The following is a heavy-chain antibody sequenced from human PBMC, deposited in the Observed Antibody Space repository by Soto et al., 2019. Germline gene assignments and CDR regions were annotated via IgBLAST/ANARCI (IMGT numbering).Heavy chain of an antibody. D-gene: IGHD3-22*01. Sequence: QVQLVHSGAEVKKPGSSVKVSCKASGGTFSSYAISWVRQAPGQGLEWMGGIIPIFGTANYAQKFQGRVTSTADESTSTAYMELRSLRSEDTAVYYCARTPINSDSSGEGFMDVWGQGTTVTVSS. CDR2: IIPIFGTA. J-gene: IGHJ6*02. CDR3: ARTPINSDSSGEGFMDV. CDR1: GGTFSSYA. V-gene: IGHV1-69*01.